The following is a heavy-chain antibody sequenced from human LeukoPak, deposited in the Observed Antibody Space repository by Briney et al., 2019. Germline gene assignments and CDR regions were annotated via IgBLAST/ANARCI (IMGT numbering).Heavy chain of an antibody. CDR1: GGSISSSSYY. CDR2: IYYSGST. V-gene: IGHV4-39*07. Sequence: SETLSLTCTVSGGSISSSSYYWGWIRQPPGKGLEWIGSIYYSGSTYYNPSLKSRVTISVDRSKNHFSLKLSSVTAADTAVYYCAASTTVTTYRGLRAFDIWGQGTMVTVSS. CDR3: AASTTVTTYRGLRAFDI. J-gene: IGHJ3*02. D-gene: IGHD4-17*01.